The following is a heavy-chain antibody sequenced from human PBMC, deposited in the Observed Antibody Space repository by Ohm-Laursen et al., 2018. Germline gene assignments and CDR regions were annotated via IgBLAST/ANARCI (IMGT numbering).Heavy chain of an antibody. J-gene: IGHJ4*02. CDR2: TYYGSKWYN. V-gene: IGHV6-1*01. CDR3: ARRRVYGISRPFDY. CDR1: GDSVSSNSAA. Sequence: QTLSLTCAISGDSVSSNSAAWNWIRQSPSRGLEWLGRTYYGSKWYNDYAVSVKSRITINPDTSKNQFPLQLNSVTPEDTAVYYCARRRVYGISRPFDYWGQGTLVTVSS. D-gene: IGHD6-13*01.